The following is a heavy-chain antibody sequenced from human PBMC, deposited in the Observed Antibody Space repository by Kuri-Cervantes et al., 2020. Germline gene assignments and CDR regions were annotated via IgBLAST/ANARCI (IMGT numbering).Heavy chain of an antibody. V-gene: IGHV4-59*01. CDR1: GGSISTYY. CDR2: IYYSGST. CDR3: ARHHSSGYYIFDH. J-gene: IGHJ4*02. Sequence: GSLRLSCTVSGGSISTYYWSWVRQPPGKGLEWIAYIYYSGSTNYNPSLKSRVTMSVDTSKSQFSLKLNSVTAADTAVYYCARHHSSGYYIFDHWGQGTLVTVSS. D-gene: IGHD3-22*01.